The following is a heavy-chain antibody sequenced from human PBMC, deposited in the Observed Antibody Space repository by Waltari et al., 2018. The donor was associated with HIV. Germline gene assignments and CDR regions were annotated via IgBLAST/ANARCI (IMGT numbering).Heavy chain of an antibody. V-gene: IGHV3-21*01. CDR2: ISSSSSYI. J-gene: IGHJ5*02. D-gene: IGHD2-2*01. CDR3: AARVVPAAIP. Sequence: EVQLVESGGGLVKPGGSLRLSCADSGFTFRSQRMNWVRQAPGKGLQWVSSISSSSSYIYYANSFKGRFTISRDNAKNSLYLQMNSLRAEDTAVYYCAARVVPAAIPWGQGTLVTVSS. CDR1: GFTFRSQR.